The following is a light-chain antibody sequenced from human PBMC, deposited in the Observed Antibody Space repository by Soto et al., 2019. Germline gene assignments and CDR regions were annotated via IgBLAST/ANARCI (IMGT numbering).Light chain of an antibody. Sequence: QAVVTQPPSVSGAPGQRVTISCTGSSSNIGAGYDVHWYQQLPGTAPKLLIYGNTNRPSGVPDRFSGSKSGTSASLAITGLQPEDEADYYCQSYDNSLSVRVFGGGTKLTVL. J-gene: IGLJ2*01. CDR2: GNT. CDR1: SSNIGAGYD. V-gene: IGLV1-40*01. CDR3: QSYDNSLSVRV.